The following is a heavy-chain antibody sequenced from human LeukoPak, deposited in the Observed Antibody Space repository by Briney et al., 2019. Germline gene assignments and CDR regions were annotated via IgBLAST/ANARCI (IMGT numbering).Heavy chain of an antibody. Sequence: SETLSLTCAVYDGSFSAYYWSWIRQPPGKGLEWIGEINHSGNTNYNPSLKSRVTISVDTSKNQFSLKLSSVTAADTAVYYCARVRLLGYCSSTSCRYNWFDPWGQGTLVTVSS. D-gene: IGHD2-2*01. V-gene: IGHV4-34*01. J-gene: IGHJ5*02. CDR2: INHSGNT. CDR3: ARVRLLGYCSSTSCRYNWFDP. CDR1: DGSFSAYY.